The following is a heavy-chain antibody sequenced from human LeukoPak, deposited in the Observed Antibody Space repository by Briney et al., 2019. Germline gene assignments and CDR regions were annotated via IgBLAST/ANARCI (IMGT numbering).Heavy chain of an antibody. CDR2: IYHTGST. Sequence: SQTLSLTCAVSGVPISSGGYSWSWLRQPPGQGLEWLVDIYHTGSTDYNPSLKSRLTISLDGSKNQFSLEVTSVTAADTAVYYCARAVSIVGLYYFDLWGRGTLVTVSS. D-gene: IGHD3-3*01. V-gene: IGHV4-30-2*01. J-gene: IGHJ2*01. CDR3: ARAVSIVGLYYFDL. CDR1: GVPISSGGYS.